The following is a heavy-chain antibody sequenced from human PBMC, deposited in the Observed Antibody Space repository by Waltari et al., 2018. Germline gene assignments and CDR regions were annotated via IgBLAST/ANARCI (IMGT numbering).Heavy chain of an antibody. CDR3: ATGHQLEDYYYMDV. V-gene: IGHV1-24*01. J-gene: IGHJ6*03. CDR2: FDPEDGET. CDR1: GYTLTELP. Sequence: QVQLVQSGAELKKPGASVKVSGTVSGYTLTELPSHCVRLAPGKGLEWRRGFDPEDGETLYAQKLQGRVTMTEDTSTDTAYMELSSLRSEDTAVYYCATGHQLEDYYYMDVWGKGTTVTVSS. D-gene: IGHD2-2*01.